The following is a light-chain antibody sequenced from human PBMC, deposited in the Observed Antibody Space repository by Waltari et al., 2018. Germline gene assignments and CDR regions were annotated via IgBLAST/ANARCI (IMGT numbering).Light chain of an antibody. V-gene: IGKV1-9*01. Sequence: DIQLTQSPSFLSASVGYRVTITCRASQGIGSYLAWYQQKPGKAPTLLIYAASTLQSGVPSRFSGSYSGTEFTLTISSLQPEDFASYFCQQLHSYPRTFGGGTKMEI. CDR1: QGIGSY. CDR3: QQLHSYPRT. CDR2: AAS. J-gene: IGKJ4*01.